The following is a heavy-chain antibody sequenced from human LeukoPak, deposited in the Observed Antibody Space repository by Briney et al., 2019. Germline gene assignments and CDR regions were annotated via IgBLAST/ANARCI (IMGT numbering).Heavy chain of an antibody. D-gene: IGHD2-8*01. CDR2: IYPGDSDT. CDR1: GYSFTSYW. V-gene: IGHV5-51*01. J-gene: IGHJ4*02. CDR3: ARGYCTNGVCYTSFDY. Sequence: GESLQISCKGSGYSFTSYWIGWVRQMPGKGLEWMGIIYPGDSDTRYSPSFQGQVTISADKSISTAYLQWSSLKASDTAMYYCARGYCTNGVCYTSFDYWGQGTLVTVSS.